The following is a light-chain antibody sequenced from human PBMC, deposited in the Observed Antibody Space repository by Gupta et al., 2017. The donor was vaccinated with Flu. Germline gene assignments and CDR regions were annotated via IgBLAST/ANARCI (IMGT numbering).Light chain of an antibody. J-gene: IGLJ3*02. V-gene: IGLV3-25*02. CDR2: KDS. Sequence: SYELTQPPSVSVSPGQTARITCSGDALPKQYAYWYQQKPGQAPVLVIYKDSERPSGIPERFSGSSSGTTVTLTXSXVQAEDXADYYCQSADSSGTWVFGGGTKLTVL. CDR1: ALPKQY. CDR3: QSADSSGTWV.